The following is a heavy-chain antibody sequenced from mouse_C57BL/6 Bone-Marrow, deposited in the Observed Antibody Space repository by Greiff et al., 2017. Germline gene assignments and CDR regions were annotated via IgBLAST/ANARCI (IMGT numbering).Heavy chain of an antibody. CDR1: GFTFSDYG. CDR3: ARPDGYYVPFAY. CDR2: ISSGSSTI. D-gene: IGHD2-3*01. J-gene: IGHJ3*01. V-gene: IGHV5-17*01. Sequence: EVKLMESGGGLVKPGGSLKLSCAASGFTFSDYGMHWVRQAPEKGLEWVAYISSGSSTIYYADTVKGRFTISRDNAKNTLCLQMTSLRSEDTAMYYCARPDGYYVPFAYWGQGTLVTVSA.